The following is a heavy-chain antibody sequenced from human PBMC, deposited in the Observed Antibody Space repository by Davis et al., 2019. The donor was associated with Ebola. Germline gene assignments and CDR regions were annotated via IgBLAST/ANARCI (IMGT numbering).Heavy chain of an antibody. CDR2: ISGYNGNT. CDR1: GYTFSSYG. D-gene: IGHD5/OR15-5a*01. V-gene: IGHV1-18*01. CDR3: ARGGYSVYDYPDY. Sequence: ASVKVSCKASGYTFSSYGISWVRQAPGRGLECMGWISGYNGNTEYAQNFQGRVTMTTDTSTSTVYMELRSLRSDDTAVYYCARGGYSVYDYPDYWGQGTLVTVSS. J-gene: IGHJ4*02.